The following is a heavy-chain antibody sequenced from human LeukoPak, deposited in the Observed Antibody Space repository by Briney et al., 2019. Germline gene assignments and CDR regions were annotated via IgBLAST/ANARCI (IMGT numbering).Heavy chain of an antibody. D-gene: IGHD5-24*01. V-gene: IGHV1-2*02. CDR3: ARDGGEMATTRDYYYYYYMDV. CDR2: INPNSGGT. J-gene: IGHJ6*03. Sequence: ASVKVSCKASGYTFTGYYMHWVRQAPGQGLEWMGWINPNSGGTNYAQKFQGRVTMTRDTSISTAYMELSRLRSDDTAVYYCARDGGEMATTRDYYYYYYMDVWGKGTTVTVSS. CDR1: GYTFTGYY.